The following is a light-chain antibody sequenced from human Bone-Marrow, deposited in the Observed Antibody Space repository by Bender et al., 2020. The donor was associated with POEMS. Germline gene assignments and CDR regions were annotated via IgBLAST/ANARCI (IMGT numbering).Light chain of an antibody. Sequence: QSALTQPASVSGSPGQSITISCTGTSRDIGDYNLVLWYQQHPGKAPKLIIYEVNKRPSGVPDRFSCSKSGNTASLTISGLQAEDEADYYCCSYAGSTFGTGTKVTVL. V-gene: IGLV2-23*02. CDR2: EVN. CDR3: CSYAGST. CDR1: SRDIGDYNL. J-gene: IGLJ1*01.